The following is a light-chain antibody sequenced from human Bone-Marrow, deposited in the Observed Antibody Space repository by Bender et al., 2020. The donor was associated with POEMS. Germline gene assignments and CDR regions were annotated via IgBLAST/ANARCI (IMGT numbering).Light chain of an antibody. V-gene: IGLV2-8*01. CDR1: SRDVGGFNY. CDR2: EVT. CDR3: SSYGGSNDYV. Sequence: QSALTQPPSASGSPGQSVTISCTGTSRDVGGFNYVSWYQQYPGKAPKLIIYEVTKRPSGVPDRYSGSKSGNTASLTVSGLQAEDEADYYCSSYGGSNDYVFGTGTKVTVL. J-gene: IGLJ1*01.